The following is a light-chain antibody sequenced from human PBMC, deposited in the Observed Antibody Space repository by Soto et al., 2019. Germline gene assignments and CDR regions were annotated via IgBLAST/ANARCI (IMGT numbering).Light chain of an antibody. J-gene: IGKJ2*01. CDR1: QSIRTY. CDR3: QQYKSFSPYT. Sequence: DIPMTQFPSTLSVSVGDRVTITCRAGQSIRTYLAWYQVKPGTAPKLLVYAAFTLESGVPSRFGGSGSGTEFTLTIGSLQPGDFAVYYCQQYKSFSPYTFGQGTKLEIK. V-gene: IGKV1-5*01. CDR2: AAF.